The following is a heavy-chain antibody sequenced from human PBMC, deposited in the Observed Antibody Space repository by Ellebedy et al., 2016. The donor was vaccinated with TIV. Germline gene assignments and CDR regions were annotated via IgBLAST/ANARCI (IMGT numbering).Heavy chain of an antibody. Sequence: ASVKVSXXASGYTFTSYDINWVRQATGQGLEWMGWMNPNSGDTGYAQKFQGRVTMTRNTSISTAYMELSSLRSEDTAVYYCVRMGAVAGVYWGQGTLVTVSS. CDR3: VRMGAVAGVY. D-gene: IGHD6-19*01. CDR1: GYTFTSYD. CDR2: MNPNSGDT. V-gene: IGHV1-8*01. J-gene: IGHJ4*02.